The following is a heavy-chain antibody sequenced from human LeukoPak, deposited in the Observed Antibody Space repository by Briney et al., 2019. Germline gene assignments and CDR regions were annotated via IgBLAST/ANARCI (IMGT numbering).Heavy chain of an antibody. J-gene: IGHJ4*02. Sequence: SETLSLTCAVSGGSIINSNWWSWVRQPPGKGLEWIGEIDHSGSTSYNPSLKSRVTVSVDTSKNQFSLKLSSVTAADTAVYYCARWYSGSSFDYWGQGTLVTVSS. D-gene: IGHD1-26*01. CDR2: IDHSGST. CDR3: ARWYSGSSFDY. V-gene: IGHV4-4*02. CDR1: GGSIINSNW.